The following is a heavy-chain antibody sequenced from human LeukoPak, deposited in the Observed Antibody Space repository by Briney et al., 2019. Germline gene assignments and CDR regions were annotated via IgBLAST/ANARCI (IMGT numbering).Heavy chain of an antibody. CDR3: ARGLTDFDY. V-gene: IGHV4-34*01. D-gene: IGHD2-21*02. J-gene: IGHJ4*02. CDR1: GGSFSGYY. CDR2: INHSGST. Sequence: SETLSLTCAVYGGSFSGYYWSWIRQPPGKGLEWIGEINHSGSTSYNPSLKSRVTISVDTSKNQFSLKLSSVTAADTAVYYCARGLTDFDYWGQGTLVTFSS.